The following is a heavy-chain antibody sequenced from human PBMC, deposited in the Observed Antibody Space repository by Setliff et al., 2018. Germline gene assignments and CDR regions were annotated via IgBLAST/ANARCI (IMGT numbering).Heavy chain of an antibody. D-gene: IGHD6-19*01. CDR1: GGSISTYY. Sequence: PSETLSLTCTVSGGSISTYYWSWIRRPAGKGLEWIGRVFVSGSTNYNPSLKSRVTMSVDTSKNQFSLKLTSVTAADTAMYYCARDTSSDWAAWFDPWSQGILVTVS. CDR2: VFVSGST. J-gene: IGHJ5*02. CDR3: ARDTSSDWAAWFDP. V-gene: IGHV4-4*07.